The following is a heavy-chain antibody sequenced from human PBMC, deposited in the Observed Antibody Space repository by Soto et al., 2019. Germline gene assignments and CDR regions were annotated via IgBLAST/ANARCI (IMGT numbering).Heavy chain of an antibody. CDR2: INPNSGGT. Sequence: ASVKVSCKASGYTFTGYYMHWVRQAPGQGLEWMGWINPNSGGTNYAQKFQGWVTMTRDTSISTAYMELSRLRSDDTAVYYCARDLGYSSSSYFWIDPSGQATLVTVSS. CDR3: ARDLGYSSSSYFWIDP. CDR1: GYTFTGYY. J-gene: IGHJ5*02. D-gene: IGHD6-6*01. V-gene: IGHV1-2*04.